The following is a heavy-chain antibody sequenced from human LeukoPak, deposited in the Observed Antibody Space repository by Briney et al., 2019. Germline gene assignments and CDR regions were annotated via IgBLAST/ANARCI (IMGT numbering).Heavy chain of an antibody. CDR1: GFTFSSYW. D-gene: IGHD3-3*01. J-gene: IGHJ3*02. V-gene: IGHV3-74*01. CDR2: INSDARNT. Sequence: GGSLRLSCAASGFTFSSYWMYWVRQAPGKGLVWVSRINSDARNTNYADSVQGRFTISRDNAKNTLYLQRNSLRVEDTAVYYCASGIGVGDSFDIWGQGTMVTVSS. CDR3: ASGIGVGDSFDI.